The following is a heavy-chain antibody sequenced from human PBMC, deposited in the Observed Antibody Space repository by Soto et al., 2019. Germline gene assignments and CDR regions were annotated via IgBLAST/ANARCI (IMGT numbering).Heavy chain of an antibody. CDR1: GGSISSGGYY. CDR2: IYYSGST. CDR3: ARTTVSDYYGMDV. V-gene: IGHV4-31*03. J-gene: IGHJ6*02. D-gene: IGHD4-17*01. Sequence: QVQLQESGPGLVKPSQTLSLTCTVSGGSISSGGYYWSWIRQHPGKGLEWIGYIYYSGSTYYNPYLKSRVTISVDTSKNQFSLKLSSVTAADTAVYYCARTTVSDYYGMDVWGQGTTVTVSS.